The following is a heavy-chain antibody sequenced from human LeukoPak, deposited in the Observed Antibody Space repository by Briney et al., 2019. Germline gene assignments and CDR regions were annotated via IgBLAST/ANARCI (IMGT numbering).Heavy chain of an antibody. D-gene: IGHD2-2*02. V-gene: IGHV4-59*12. CDR3: ARGLVPAAIGAEDY. Sequence: SETLSLTCTVSGGSISSYYWSWIRQPPGKGLEWIGYIYHSGSTYYNPSLKSRVTISVDRSKNQFSLKLSSVIAADTAVYYCARGLVPAAIGAEDYWGQGTLVTVSS. J-gene: IGHJ4*02. CDR1: GGSISSYY. CDR2: IYHSGST.